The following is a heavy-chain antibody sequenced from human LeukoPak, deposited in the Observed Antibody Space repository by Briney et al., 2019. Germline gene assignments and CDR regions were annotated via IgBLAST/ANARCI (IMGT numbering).Heavy chain of an antibody. CDR1: GFTFSSYA. V-gene: IGHV3-30*04. J-gene: IGHJ4*02. Sequence: GGSLRLSCAASGFTFSSYAMHWVRQAPGKGLEWVAVISYDGNNKYYADSVKGRFTISRDNSKNTLYLQMNSLRAEDTAVYYCAKEMATTNSWGQGTLVTVSS. D-gene: IGHD1-26*01. CDR2: ISYDGNNK. CDR3: AKEMATTNS.